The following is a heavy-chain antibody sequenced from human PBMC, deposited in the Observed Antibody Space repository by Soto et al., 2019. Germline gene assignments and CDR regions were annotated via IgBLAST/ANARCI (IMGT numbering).Heavy chain of an antibody. D-gene: IGHD6-13*01. Sequence: SQTLSLTCALSGDSVSSNSAAWNWIRQSPSRGLEWLGSTYYRSKWYNDYAVSVKSRITINPDTSKNQFSLQLNSVTPEDTAVYYCVRCIAAPGTTTPNFYDHGMDVWGQGTTATAS. CDR3: VRCIAAPGTTTPNFYDHGMDV. J-gene: IGHJ6*02. CDR2: TYYRSKWYN. CDR1: GDSVSSNSAA. V-gene: IGHV6-1*01.